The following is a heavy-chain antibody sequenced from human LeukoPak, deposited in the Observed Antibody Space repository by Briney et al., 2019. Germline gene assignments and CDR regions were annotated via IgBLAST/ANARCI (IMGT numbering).Heavy chain of an antibody. V-gene: IGHV7-4-1*02. Sequence: ASVKVSCKASGYTFTGYYMHWVRQAPGQGLEWMGWINTNTGNPTYAQGFTGRFVFSLDTSVSTAYLQISSLKAEDTAVYYCAREGLLWFGEYRPPFDYWGQGTLVTVSS. CDR1: GYTFTGYY. CDR2: INTNTGNP. J-gene: IGHJ4*02. D-gene: IGHD3-10*01. CDR3: AREGLLWFGEYRPPFDY.